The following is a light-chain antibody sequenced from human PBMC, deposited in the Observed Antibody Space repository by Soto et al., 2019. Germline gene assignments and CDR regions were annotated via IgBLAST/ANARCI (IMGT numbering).Light chain of an antibody. V-gene: IGKV1-8*01. CDR1: QGIGNN. Sequence: AIRMTQSPSSFSASTGDRVTITCRASQGIGNNLAWYQRKPGRAPKLLISGASTLQIGVPSRVSGSGSGTEFTLTINYLQSEDFAIYYCQHYYSHPPTFGQGTNVESK. CDR2: GAS. J-gene: IGKJ1*01. CDR3: QHYYSHPPT.